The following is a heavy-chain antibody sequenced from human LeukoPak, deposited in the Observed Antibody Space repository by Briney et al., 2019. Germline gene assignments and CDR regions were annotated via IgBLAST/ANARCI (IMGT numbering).Heavy chain of an antibody. J-gene: IGHJ4*02. Sequence: SETLSLTCTVSGGSISSGSYYWGWLRQPAGTGLEWIGRIYTSGSTNYNPSLKSRVTISVDTSKNQFSLKLSSVTAADTAVYYCARYSGWYGSDYWGQGTLVTVSS. V-gene: IGHV4-61*02. CDR3: ARYSGWYGSDY. CDR1: GGSISSGSYY. D-gene: IGHD6-19*01. CDR2: IYTSGST.